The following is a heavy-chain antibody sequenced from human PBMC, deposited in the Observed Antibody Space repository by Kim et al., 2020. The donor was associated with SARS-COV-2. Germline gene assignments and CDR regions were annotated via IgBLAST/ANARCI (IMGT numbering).Heavy chain of an antibody. Sequence: SETLSLTCTVSGASISSSYWSWVRQPAGKGLEWIGRVFSSGNTNYNPSLKSRVGLSLNMSKNDISLRVNSVTAADTAVYYCARDSGNVLGYCDSWGQGTL. CDR1: GASISSSY. CDR3: ARDSGNVLGYCDS. J-gene: IGHJ4*02. D-gene: IGHD1-26*01. CDR2: VFSSGNT. V-gene: IGHV4-4*07.